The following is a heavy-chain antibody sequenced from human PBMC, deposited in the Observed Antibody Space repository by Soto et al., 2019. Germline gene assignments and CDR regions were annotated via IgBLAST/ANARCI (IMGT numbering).Heavy chain of an antibody. CDR1: GYNFTNYW. Sequence: GASLTLSCQGSGYNFTNYWSNWMRPMPGKGLEWMGRIDPSDSYTDYSPSFQGHVIISTDKSINTAYLQWSSLKASDTAMYYCARFRSGTTVDYYYTMDVWGQGTTVTV. D-gene: IGHD1-7*01. J-gene: IGHJ6*02. CDR3: ARFRSGTTVDYYYTMDV. CDR2: IDPSDSYT. V-gene: IGHV5-10-1*01.